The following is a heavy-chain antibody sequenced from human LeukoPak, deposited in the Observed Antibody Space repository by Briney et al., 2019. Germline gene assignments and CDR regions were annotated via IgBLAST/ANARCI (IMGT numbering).Heavy chain of an antibody. V-gene: IGHV4-38-2*01. Sequence: SETLSLTCAVSGYSINSGFYCGWIRQPPGKGLEWIGSIYHSGSTHYKSSLKSRVTISVDTSKNQLSLKLTSVTAADTAVYYCARGVGLTQGGAFDFWGQGTLVTVSS. CDR2: IYHSGST. J-gene: IGHJ4*02. CDR1: GYSINSGFY. CDR3: ARGVGLTQGGAFDF. D-gene: IGHD3-16*01.